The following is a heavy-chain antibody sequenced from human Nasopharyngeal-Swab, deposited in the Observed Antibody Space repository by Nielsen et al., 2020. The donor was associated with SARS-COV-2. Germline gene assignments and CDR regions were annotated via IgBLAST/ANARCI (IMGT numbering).Heavy chain of an antibody. CDR3: ARDWAHYYGSGALLLWWFDP. CDR1: GFTFSSYA. J-gene: IGHJ5*02. CDR2: ISYDGSNK. D-gene: IGHD3-10*01. V-gene: IGHV3-30-3*01. Sequence: GGSLRPSCAASGFTFSSYAMHWVRQAPGKGLEWVAVISYDGSNKYYADSVKGRFTISRDNSKNTLYLQMSSLRAEDTAVYYCARDWAHYYGSGALLLWWFDPWGQGTLVTVSS.